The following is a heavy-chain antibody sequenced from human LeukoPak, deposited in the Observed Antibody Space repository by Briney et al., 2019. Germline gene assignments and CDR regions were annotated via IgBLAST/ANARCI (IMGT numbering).Heavy chain of an antibody. CDR2: IYYSGST. J-gene: IGHJ5*02. CDR3: ARDLRWFDP. D-gene: IGHD3-16*01. V-gene: IGHV4-59*01. Sequence: SETLSLTCTVSGGSLSSYYWSWIRQPPGKGLEWIGYIYYSGSTNYNPSLKSRVTISVDTSKNQFSLKLSSVTAADTAVYYCARDLRWFDPWGQGTLVTVSS. CDR1: GGSLSSYY.